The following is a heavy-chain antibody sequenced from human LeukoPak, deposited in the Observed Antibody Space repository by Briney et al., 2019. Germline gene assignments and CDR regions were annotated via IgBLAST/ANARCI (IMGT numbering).Heavy chain of an antibody. CDR1: GGSISSYY. V-gene: IGHV4-59*01. D-gene: IGHD1-26*01. CDR2: IYYSGST. Sequence: PSETLSLTCTVSGGSISSYYWSWVRQPPGKGLEWIGYIYYSGSTNYNPSLKSRVTISVDTSKKQFSLKLSAVNAADTAGYYCASLSGGYYSQTFDYLGQGTLVTVPS. J-gene: IGHJ4*02. CDR3: ASLSGGYYSQTFDY.